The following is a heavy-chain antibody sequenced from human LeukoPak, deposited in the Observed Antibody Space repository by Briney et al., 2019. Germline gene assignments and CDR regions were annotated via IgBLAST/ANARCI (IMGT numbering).Heavy chain of an antibody. CDR1: KSTFSRYA. J-gene: IGHJ6*03. D-gene: IGHD3-9*01. CDR2: IIPIFGTA. V-gene: IGHV1-69*13. Sequence: SVKVSCKASKSTFSRYAISWVRQAPGQGLEWMGGIIPIFGTANYAQKFQGRVTITADESTSTAYMKLSSLRSEDTAVYYCARATQVLRYFDWLPQNYYYYYMDVWGKGTTVTISS. CDR3: ARATQVLRYFDWLPQNYYYYYMDV.